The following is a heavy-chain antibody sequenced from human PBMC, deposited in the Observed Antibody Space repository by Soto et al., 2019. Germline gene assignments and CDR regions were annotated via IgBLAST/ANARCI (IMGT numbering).Heavy chain of an antibody. CDR2: IKSKADGGAT. V-gene: IGHV3-15*07. Sequence: EVQLVESGGGLVKPGGSPRLSCAASGFSFSNAWMNWVRQAPGKGLEWVGRIKSKADGGATDYAAPVKGRFTISRDDSENMLYLDMNSLKSEDTAVYYRATDRGSGSGAIDYWGQGTLVTVSS. CDR1: GFSFSNAW. D-gene: IGHD3-10*01. CDR3: ATDRGSGSGAIDY. J-gene: IGHJ4*02.